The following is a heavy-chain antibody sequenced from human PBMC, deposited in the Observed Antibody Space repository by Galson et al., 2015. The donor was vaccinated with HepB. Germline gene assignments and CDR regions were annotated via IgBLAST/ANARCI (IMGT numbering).Heavy chain of an antibody. J-gene: IGHJ4*02. V-gene: IGHV3-48*04. CDR2: ISSSSSTI. CDR3: ARDNYYDSSGYYYEGFDY. D-gene: IGHD3-22*01. CDR1: GFTFSSYS. Sequence: SLRLSCAASGFTFSSYSMNWVRQAPGKGLEWVSYISSSSSTIYYADSVKGRFTISRDNAKNSLYLQMNSLRAEDTAVYYCARDNYYDSSGYYYEGFDYWGQGTLVTVSS.